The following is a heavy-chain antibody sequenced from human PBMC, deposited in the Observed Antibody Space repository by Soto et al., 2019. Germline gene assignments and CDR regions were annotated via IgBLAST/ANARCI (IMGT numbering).Heavy chain of an antibody. V-gene: IGHV3-33*01. Sequence: QVQLVESGGGVVQPGRSLRLSCAASGFTFSSYGMHWVRQAPGKGLEWVAVIWYDGSNKYYADSVKGRFTISRDNSKNTLYLKMNSLRAEDTAVYYCARGLPLNWFDPWGQGTLVTVSS. J-gene: IGHJ5*02. CDR1: GFTFSSYG. CDR3: ARGLPLNWFDP. CDR2: IWYDGSNK.